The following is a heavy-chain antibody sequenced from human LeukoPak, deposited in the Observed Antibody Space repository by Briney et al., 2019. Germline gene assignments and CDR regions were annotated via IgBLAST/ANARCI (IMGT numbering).Heavy chain of an antibody. Sequence: GASVKVSCKASGYTFTSYGISWVRQAPGQGLEWMGWISDYNGNTNYAQKLQGRVTMTTDTSTSTAYMELRSLRSDDTAVYYCARDLYDSSGYYPKHDAFDIWGQGTMVTVSS. D-gene: IGHD3-22*01. J-gene: IGHJ3*02. CDR1: GYTFTSYG. CDR3: ARDLYDSSGYYPKHDAFDI. V-gene: IGHV1-18*01. CDR2: ISDYNGNT.